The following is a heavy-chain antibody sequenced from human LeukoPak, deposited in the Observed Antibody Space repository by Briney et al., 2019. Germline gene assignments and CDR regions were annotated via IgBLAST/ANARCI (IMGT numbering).Heavy chain of an antibody. J-gene: IGHJ4*02. V-gene: IGHV1-46*01. CDR1: GYTFTSYY. CDR3: ARVSIDPPNY. Sequence: ASVKVSCKASGYTFTSYYMHWVRQAPGQGLEWMGIINPSGGSTSYAQKLQGRVTMTTDTSTSTAYMELRSLRSDDTAVYYCARVSIDPPNYWGQGTLVTVSS. D-gene: IGHD2-2*01. CDR2: INPSGGST.